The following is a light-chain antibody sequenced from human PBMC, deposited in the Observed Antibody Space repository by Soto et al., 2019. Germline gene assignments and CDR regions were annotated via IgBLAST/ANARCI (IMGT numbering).Light chain of an antibody. CDR2: SNN. CDR3: AAWDVSLNGVV. CDR1: SSNIGSNT. J-gene: IGLJ2*01. V-gene: IGLV1-44*01. Sequence: QSVLTQPPSASGTPGQRVTISCSGSSSNIGSNTVHWYQQLPGTTPKLLIYSNNQRPSGVPDRFSGSKSGTSASLAISGLQSEDEADYYCAAWDVSLNGVVFGGGTKLTVL.